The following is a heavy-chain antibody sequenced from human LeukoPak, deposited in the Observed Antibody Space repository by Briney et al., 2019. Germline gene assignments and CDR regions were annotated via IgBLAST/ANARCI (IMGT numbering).Heavy chain of an antibody. CDR1: GYTFTGYY. CDR3: VREGYSTSSGPLDY. J-gene: IGHJ4*02. D-gene: IGHD6-6*01. Sequence: ASVKVSCKASGYTFTGYYMHWVRQAPGQGLEWMGWISPDSGATNYAQKFQGRVTMTRDPSISTAYMELSSLRSDDTAVYFCVREGYSTSSGPLDYWGQGTLVTVSS. V-gene: IGHV1-2*02. CDR2: ISPDSGAT.